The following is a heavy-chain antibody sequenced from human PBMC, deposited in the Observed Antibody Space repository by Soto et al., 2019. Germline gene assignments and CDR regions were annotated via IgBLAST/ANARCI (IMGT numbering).Heavy chain of an antibody. V-gene: IGHV4-39*01. D-gene: IGHD3-16*02. CDR1: GGSIISRDYY. CDR3: ARSFYMGGWFDP. Sequence: SETLSLTCTVSGGSIISRDYYWGWIRQPPGKGLEWIGSIFTGARTYYNPSLKSRVTISVDTSKNQFSLKVTSVTAADTSVYYCARSFYMGGWFDPWGQGTLVTGSS. J-gene: IGHJ5*02. CDR2: IFTGART.